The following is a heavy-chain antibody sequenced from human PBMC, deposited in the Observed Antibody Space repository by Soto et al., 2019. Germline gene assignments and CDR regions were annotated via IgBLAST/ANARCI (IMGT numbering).Heavy chain of an antibody. Sequence: SETLSLTCTVSGGSLSSYYWGWIRQSPGKGLEWIGSIFYSGSFNHNPSLKSRATISLDTSKNQFSLKLTSVTAADTAVYYCARGRGGDSSFDYWGQGTLVTVSS. CDR3: ARGRGGDSSFDY. CDR2: IFYSGSF. J-gene: IGHJ4*02. V-gene: IGHV4-59*01. CDR1: GGSLSSYY. D-gene: IGHD4-17*01.